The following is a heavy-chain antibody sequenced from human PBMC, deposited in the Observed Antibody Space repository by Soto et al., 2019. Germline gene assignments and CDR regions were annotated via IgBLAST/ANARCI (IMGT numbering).Heavy chain of an antibody. D-gene: IGHD2-2*01. CDR2: IRQDGSGK. CDR1: GFTFNNYW. J-gene: IGHJ4*02. V-gene: IGHV3-7*01. Sequence: GGSLRLSCAASGFTFNNYWMSWVRQAPGKGLEWVANIRQDGSGKYCVDSMRGRFSISRDNAKNSLYLQMSSLRAEDTAVYYCVRECRSSTCFDYWGQGTLVTVSS. CDR3: VRECRSSTCFDY.